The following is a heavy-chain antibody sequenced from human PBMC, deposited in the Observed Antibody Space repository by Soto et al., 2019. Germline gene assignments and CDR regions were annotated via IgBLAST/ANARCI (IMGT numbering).Heavy chain of an antibody. V-gene: IGHV3-33*01. J-gene: IGHJ6*02. CDR3: AREMIVVVITEDYYYGMDV. D-gene: IGHD3-22*01. CDR1: GFTFSSYG. CDR2: IWYDGSNK. Sequence: QVQLVESGGGVVQPGRSLRLSCAASGFTFSSYGMHWVRQAPGKGLEWVAVIWYDGSNKYYADSVKGRFTISRDNSKNTLYLQMNSLRAEDTAVYYCAREMIVVVITEDYYYGMDVWGQGTTVTVSS.